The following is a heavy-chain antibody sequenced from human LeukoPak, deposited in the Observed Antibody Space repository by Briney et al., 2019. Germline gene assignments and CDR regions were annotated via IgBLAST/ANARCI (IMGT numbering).Heavy chain of an antibody. CDR1: GYTFTGYY. Sequence: ASVKVSCTASGYTFTGYYMHWVRQAPGQGLEWIGWIKPNSGGTRYAQKFQGRVTMTRDTSITTAYMELSRLRSDDTAVYYCARATGSVDYYYMEVWDKGTTVTVSS. D-gene: IGHD1-1*01. J-gene: IGHJ6*03. CDR2: IKPNSGGT. V-gene: IGHV1-2*02. CDR3: ARATGSVDYYYMEV.